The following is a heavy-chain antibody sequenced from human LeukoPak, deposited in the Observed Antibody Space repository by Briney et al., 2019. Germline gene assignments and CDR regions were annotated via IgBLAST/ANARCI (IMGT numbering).Heavy chain of an antibody. CDR3: ANTYTDYSNAPGY. CDR1: GFTFSSYA. CDR2: ISGSGGST. D-gene: IGHD4-4*01. V-gene: IGHV3-23*01. J-gene: IGHJ4*02. Sequence: PGGSLILSCAASGFTFSSYAMSWVRQAPGEGLEWVSAISGSGGSTYYADSVKGRFTISRDNSKNTLYLQMNSLRAEDTAVYYCANTYTDYSNAPGYWGQGTLVTVSS.